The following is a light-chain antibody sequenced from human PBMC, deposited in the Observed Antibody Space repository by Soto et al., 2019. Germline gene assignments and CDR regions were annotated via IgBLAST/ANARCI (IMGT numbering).Light chain of an antibody. V-gene: IGLV2-14*01. CDR2: EVN. CDR1: SSDVGSHNY. CDR3: SSYSSTSTPYV. Sequence: QSALTQPASVSGSPGQSITISCTGTSSDVGSHNYASWYQQHPGKAPKLIIFEVNSRPSGVSNRFSGSKSGSAASLTISGLQAEDEADYYCSSYSSTSTPYVFGGGTKLTVL. J-gene: IGLJ1*01.